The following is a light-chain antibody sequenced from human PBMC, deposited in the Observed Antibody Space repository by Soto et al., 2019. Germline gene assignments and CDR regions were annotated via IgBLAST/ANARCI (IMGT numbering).Light chain of an antibody. CDR2: LGS. CDR1: QSLLHSNGYNY. J-gene: IGKJ1*01. V-gene: IGKV2-28*01. CDR3: MQALQGTWT. Sequence: DIVMTQSPLSLPVTPGEPASISCRSSQSLLHSNGYNYLDWYLQKPGQSPQLLIYLGSNRASGVPDRFSGSGSGTDFTLKISRVEAEDVGGYYCMQALQGTWTFGQGTKVEIK.